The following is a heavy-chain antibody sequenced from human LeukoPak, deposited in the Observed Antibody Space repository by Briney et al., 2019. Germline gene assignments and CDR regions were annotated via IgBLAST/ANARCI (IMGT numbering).Heavy chain of an antibody. J-gene: IGHJ4*02. CDR3: ARGHYYDTSGDY. Sequence: PSETLSLTCAVYGGSFSGYYWSLIRQPPGKGLEWIGYIDYSGGTNYNPSLKSRVTISVDTSKNQFSLNLSSVTAADTAVYFCARGHYYDTSGDYWGQGTLVTVSS. CDR1: GGSFSGYY. V-gene: IGHV4-59*01. CDR2: IDYSGGT. D-gene: IGHD3-22*01.